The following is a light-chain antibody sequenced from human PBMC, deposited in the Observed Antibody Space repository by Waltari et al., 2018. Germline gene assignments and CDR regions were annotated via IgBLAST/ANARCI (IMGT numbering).Light chain of an antibody. CDR2: KAS. CDR3: QEYDSLPVT. J-gene: IGKJ4*01. Sequence: TCLASQSVKNNLGWYQQAPGKSPKVLIHKASRLESGAPSRFSGSGYGTEFTLTISSLQPDDFATYYCQEYDSLPVTFGGGTKVEI. V-gene: IGKV1-5*03. CDR1: QSVKNN.